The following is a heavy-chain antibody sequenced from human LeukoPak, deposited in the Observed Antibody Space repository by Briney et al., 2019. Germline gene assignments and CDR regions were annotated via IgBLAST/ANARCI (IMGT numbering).Heavy chain of an antibody. Sequence: SETLSLTCTVSGGSIRTTSYYWGWIRQPPGKGLEWIGNIYYTGNTYYNPSLKRRVTISVDTSNNQFSLELSSVTAADTSVYYCASVLVVAAPFGFDSWGHGILVTVSS. CDR3: ASVLVVAAPFGFDS. V-gene: IGHV4-39*01. CDR2: IYYTGNT. D-gene: IGHD2-15*01. J-gene: IGHJ4*01. CDR1: GGSIRTTSYY.